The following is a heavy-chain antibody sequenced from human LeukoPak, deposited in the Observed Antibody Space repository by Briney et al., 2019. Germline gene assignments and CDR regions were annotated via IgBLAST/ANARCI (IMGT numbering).Heavy chain of an antibody. CDR3: ARVSPQLGACSGGSCYGGFDH. J-gene: IGHJ4*02. V-gene: IGHV4-61*05. D-gene: IGHD2-15*01. CDR1: GGSISSSSYY. CDR2: IYYSGST. Sequence: SETLSLTCTVSGGSISSSSYYWGWIRQPPGKGLESIGYIYYSGSTNYNPSLKSRLTISVDTSKNQFSLRMSSVTAADTAVYYCARVSPQLGACSGGSCYGGFDHWGRGTLVTVSS.